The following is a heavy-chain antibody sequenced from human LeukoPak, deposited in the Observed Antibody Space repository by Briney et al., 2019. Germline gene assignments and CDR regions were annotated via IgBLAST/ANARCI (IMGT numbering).Heavy chain of an antibody. Sequence: GGSLRLSCAASGFTFSSYGMSWVRQAPGKGLEWVSAISDRGSSTYYADSVKGRFTISRDNSKNTLYLQMNSLRAEDTAVYYCAKDISGWYGSFAFDIWGQGTMVTVSS. CDR1: GFTFSSYG. D-gene: IGHD6-19*01. J-gene: IGHJ3*02. CDR2: ISDRGSST. V-gene: IGHV3-23*01. CDR3: AKDISGWYGSFAFDI.